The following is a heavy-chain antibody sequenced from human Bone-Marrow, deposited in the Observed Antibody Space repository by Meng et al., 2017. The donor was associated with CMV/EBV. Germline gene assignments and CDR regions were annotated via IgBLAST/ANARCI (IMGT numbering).Heavy chain of an antibody. J-gene: IGHJ4*02. D-gene: IGHD2-2*02. V-gene: IGHV3-73*01. Sequence: GESLKISCAASGFTFSGSAMHWVRQASGKGLEWVGRIRSKANSYATAYAASVKGRFTIPRDDSKNTAYLQMNSLKTEDTAVYYCTSMGVVVVPAAIGGYYFDYWGQGTLVTVSS. CDR1: GFTFSGSA. CDR2: IRSKANSYAT. CDR3: TSMGVVVVPAAIGGYYFDY.